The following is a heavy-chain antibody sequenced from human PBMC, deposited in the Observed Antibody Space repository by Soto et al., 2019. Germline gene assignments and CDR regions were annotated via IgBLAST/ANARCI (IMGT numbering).Heavy chain of an antibody. Sequence: QVQLVQSGAEVKKPGASVKVSCKASGYTFTTFGITWVRQAPGQGLEWMGWISAYTGDTNYSQKVQGRVNKTTDTSTSTAYMELRSLRSDVTAVYYSARSSPTAAARGLVDFWGQGTLVTVSS. V-gene: IGHV1-18*01. CDR2: ISAYTGDT. CDR3: ARSSPTAAARGLVDF. J-gene: IGHJ4*02. CDR1: GYTFTTFG. D-gene: IGHD6-13*01.